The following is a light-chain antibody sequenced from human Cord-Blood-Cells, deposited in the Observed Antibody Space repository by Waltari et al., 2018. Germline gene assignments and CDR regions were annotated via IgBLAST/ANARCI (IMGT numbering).Light chain of an antibody. V-gene: IGLV2-14*03. CDR2: DVS. J-gene: IGLJ1*01. CDR1: NSDVGGYNY. CDR3: SSYTSSSTLV. Sequence: QSALTQPASVSGSPGQSITISCTGTNSDVGGYNYVSWYQQHPGKAPKLMIYDVSNRPSWVSNRFSGSKSGNTASLTISGLQAEDEADYYCSSYTSSSTLVFGTGTKVTVL.